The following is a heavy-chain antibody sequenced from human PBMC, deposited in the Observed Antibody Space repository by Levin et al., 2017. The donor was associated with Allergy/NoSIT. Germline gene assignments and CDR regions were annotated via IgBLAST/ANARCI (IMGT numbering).Heavy chain of an antibody. J-gene: IGHJ4*02. V-gene: IGHV1-2*02. CDR3: ASSGPVDIAAAGPST. CDR2: INPNSGGT. CDR1: GYTFTGYY. D-gene: IGHD6-13*01. Sequence: ASVKVSCKASGYTFTGYYMHWVRQAPGQGLEWMGWINPNSGGTNYAQKFQGRVTMTRDTSISTAYMELSRLRSDDTAVYYCASSGPVDIAAAGPSTWGQGTLVTVSS.